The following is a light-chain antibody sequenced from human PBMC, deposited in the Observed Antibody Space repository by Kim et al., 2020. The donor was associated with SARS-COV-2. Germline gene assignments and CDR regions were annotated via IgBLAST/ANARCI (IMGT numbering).Light chain of an antibody. Sequence: QSVLTQSPSVSAAPGQKVTISCSGSNANIGNNYVAWYQQLPGTAPKLLIYDDHKRPSGIPDRFSGSKSGTSATLGITELQTGDEADYYCGAWDSSLSAGVFGGGTQLTVL. CDR3: GAWDSSLSAGV. J-gene: IGLJ3*02. CDR2: DDH. V-gene: IGLV1-51*01. CDR1: NANIGNNY.